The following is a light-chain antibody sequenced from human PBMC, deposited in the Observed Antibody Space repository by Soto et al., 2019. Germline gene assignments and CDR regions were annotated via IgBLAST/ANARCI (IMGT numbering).Light chain of an antibody. Sequence: DIQMTQSPSSLSASVGDRVTITCRASQSISSYLNWFQQKPGKAPRLLNYAASSLQSGVPSRFSGSGSGTDFTLTISSLQPEDFATYYCQQSYSTPYTFGQGTKLEMK. CDR2: AAS. V-gene: IGKV1-39*01. J-gene: IGKJ2*01. CDR3: QQSYSTPYT. CDR1: QSISSY.